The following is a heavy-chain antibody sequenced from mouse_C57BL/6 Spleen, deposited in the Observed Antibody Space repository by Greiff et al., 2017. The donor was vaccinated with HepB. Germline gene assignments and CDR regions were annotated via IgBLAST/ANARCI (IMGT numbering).Heavy chain of an antibody. Sequence: EVMLVESGAELVKPGASVKLSCTASGFTFKDYNMHWVKQRTEQGLEWIGRIDPEDGETKYAPKFQGKATITADTSSNTAYLQLSSLTSEDTAVYDCASLGYYGSGDYWGQGTTLTVSS. CDR1: GFTFKDYN. CDR2: IDPEDGET. D-gene: IGHD1-1*01. V-gene: IGHV14-2*01. CDR3: ASLGYYGSGDY. J-gene: IGHJ2*01.